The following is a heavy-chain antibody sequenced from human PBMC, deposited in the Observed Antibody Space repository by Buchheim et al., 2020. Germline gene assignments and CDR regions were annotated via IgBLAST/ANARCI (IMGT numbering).Heavy chain of an antibody. J-gene: IGHJ5*02. CDR3: VREGVTENWFDP. CDR1: GFTFSSYE. Sequence: EVQLVDSGGDLVRTGGSLRLSCGASGFTFSSYEMNWVRQAPGKGLEWVSYISTSGGTIYYADSVEGRFTISRDNAKKSLYLEMISLRAEDTSVYYCVREGVTENWFDPWGQGTL. V-gene: IGHV3-48*03. D-gene: IGHD1-20*01. CDR2: ISTSGGTI.